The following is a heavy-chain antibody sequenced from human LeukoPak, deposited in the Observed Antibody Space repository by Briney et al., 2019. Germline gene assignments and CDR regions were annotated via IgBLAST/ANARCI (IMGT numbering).Heavy chain of an antibody. CDR2: INSDGSST. CDR1: GFTFSSYW. J-gene: IGHJ4*02. Sequence: GESLRLSCAASGFTFSSYWMHWVRQAPGKGLVWVSRINSDGSSTSYADSVKGRFTISRDNAKNTLYLQMNSLRAEDTAVYYCARETPRSGYSSSWGIDYWGQGTLVTVSS. D-gene: IGHD6-13*01. V-gene: IGHV3-74*01. CDR3: ARETPRSGYSSSWGIDY.